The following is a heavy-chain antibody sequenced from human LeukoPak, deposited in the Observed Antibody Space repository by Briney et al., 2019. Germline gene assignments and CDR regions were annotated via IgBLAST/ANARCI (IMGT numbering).Heavy chain of an antibody. CDR3: ARHPPYCSSTSCYSGYVVFDY. V-gene: IGHV1-18*01. D-gene: IGHD2-2*01. CDR1: GYTFTSYG. J-gene: IGHJ4*02. Sequence: ASVKVSCKASGYTFTSYGISWVRQAPGQGLEWMGWISAYNGNTNYAQKLQGRVTMTTDTSTSTAYMELRSLRSDDTAVYYCARHPPYCSSTSCYSGYVVFDYWGQGTLVTVSS. CDR2: ISAYNGNT.